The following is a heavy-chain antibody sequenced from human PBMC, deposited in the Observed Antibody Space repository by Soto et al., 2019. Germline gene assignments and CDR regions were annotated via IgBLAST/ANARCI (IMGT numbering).Heavy chain of an antibody. CDR2: ISYDGSNK. CDR1: GFTFSSYD. J-gene: IGHJ4*02. D-gene: IGHD3-9*01. CDR3: AKDHYDTLTGYYGPDY. Sequence: QVQLVESGGGVVQPGRSLRLSCAASGFTFSSYDIHWVRQAPGKGLEWVAVISYDGSNKYYADSVKGRFTISRDNSKNTLYLQMNSRRAEDTAVYYCAKDHYDTLTGYYGPDYWGQGTLVTVSS. V-gene: IGHV3-30*18.